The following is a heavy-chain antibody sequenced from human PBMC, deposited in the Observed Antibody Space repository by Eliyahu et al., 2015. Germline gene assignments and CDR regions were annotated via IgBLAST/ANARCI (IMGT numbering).Heavy chain of an antibody. CDR3: ARRGTMASNRYFYDF. J-gene: IGHJ4*02. CDR1: GGSIXXSYY. CDR2: IYYSGSA. D-gene: IGHD3-10*01. V-gene: IGHV4-39*01. Sequence: QLQLQETGPGLVKPSXTLSLTCXVXGGSIXXSYYYDWIRQPPGKGLEWIGSIYYSGSAYYNPSLKSRVTISVDTSKDQFSLRVNSVTAADTAVYYCARRGTMASNRYFYDFWGRGALVTVSS.